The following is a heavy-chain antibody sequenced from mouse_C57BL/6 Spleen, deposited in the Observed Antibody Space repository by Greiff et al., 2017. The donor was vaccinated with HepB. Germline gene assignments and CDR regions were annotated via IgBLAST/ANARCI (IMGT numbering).Heavy chain of an antibody. CDR3: ARRGGGAMDY. J-gene: IGHJ4*01. CDR2: IYPGSGST. CDR1: GYTFTSYW. V-gene: IGHV1-55*01. Sequence: QVQLKQPGAELVKPGASVKMSCKASGYTFTSYWITWVKQRPGQGLEWIGGIYPGSGSTNYNEKFKSKATLTVDTSSSTAYMQLSSLTSEDSAVYYCARRGGGAMDYWGQGTSVTVSS.